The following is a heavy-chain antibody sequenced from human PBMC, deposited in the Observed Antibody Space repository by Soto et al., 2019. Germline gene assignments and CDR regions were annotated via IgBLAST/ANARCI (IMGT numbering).Heavy chain of an antibody. V-gene: IGHV4-59*02. CDR2: VYYSGST. J-gene: IGHJ4*02. Sequence: SETLSLTCTDSGGSVSSYSWTWVRQPPGKGLEWIGYVYYSGSTHYNPSLKSRVTISLDTSKNQFSLKLTSVTAADTAMYFCASSPPAMVAPNIWGQGTLVTVSS. D-gene: IGHD5-18*01. CDR1: GGSVSSYS. CDR3: ASSPPAMVAPNI.